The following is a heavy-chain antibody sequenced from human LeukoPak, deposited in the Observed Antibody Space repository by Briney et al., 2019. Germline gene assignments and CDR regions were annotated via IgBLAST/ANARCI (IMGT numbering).Heavy chain of an antibody. J-gene: IGHJ4*02. CDR1: GFTFSSYA. D-gene: IGHD3-3*01. Sequence: GGSLRLSCAASGFTFSSYAMSWVRQTPGKGLEWVSAISGSGGSTNYADSVKGRFTISRDNSKNTLYLQMNSLRAEDTAVYYCAKGSYITIFGVATNDYWGQGTLVTVSS. V-gene: IGHV3-23*01. CDR2: ISGSGGST. CDR3: AKGSYITIFGVATNDY.